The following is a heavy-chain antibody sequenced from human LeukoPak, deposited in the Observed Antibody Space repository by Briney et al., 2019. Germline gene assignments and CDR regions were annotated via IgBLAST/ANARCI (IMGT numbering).Heavy chain of an antibody. CDR1: GGSITSYY. CDR3: ARHAPSPYSGHYAY. CDR2: VHNDGIT. J-gene: IGHJ4*02. V-gene: IGHV4-59*08. D-gene: IGHD4-11*01. Sequence: SETLSLTCSVSGGSITSYYWSWIRQPPGKGLEWIGYVHNDGITKYNPSLQSRVTISIDTSKNQFSLILGSLTAADTAVYYCARHAPSPYSGHYAYWGRGILVTVSS.